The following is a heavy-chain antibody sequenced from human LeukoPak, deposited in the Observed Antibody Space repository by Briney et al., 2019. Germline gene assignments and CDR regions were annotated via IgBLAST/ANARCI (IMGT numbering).Heavy chain of an antibody. Sequence: GGSLRLSCAASGFTFSSFEMNWVRQAPGKGLEWVSYISSSGSTIYFADSVKGRFTTSRDNAKNSLYLQMNSLRADDTAVYYCARSGYLGPDYSGQGTPVIVSS. V-gene: IGHV3-48*03. CDR3: ARSGYLGPDY. CDR1: GFTFSSFE. D-gene: IGHD2-2*01. J-gene: IGHJ4*02. CDR2: ISSSGSTI.